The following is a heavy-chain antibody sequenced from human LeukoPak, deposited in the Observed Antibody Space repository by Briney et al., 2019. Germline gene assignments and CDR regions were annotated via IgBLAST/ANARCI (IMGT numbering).Heavy chain of an antibody. Sequence: EASVKVSCKASGYTFTSYDINWVRQATGQGLEWMGWMNPNSGNTGYAQKFQGRVTMTRNTSISTAYMELSSLRSEDTVVYYCARDPLWFGTKFDYWGQGTLVTVSS. CDR1: GYTFTSYD. V-gene: IGHV1-8*01. CDR2: MNPNSGNT. J-gene: IGHJ4*02. D-gene: IGHD3-10*01. CDR3: ARDPLWFGTKFDY.